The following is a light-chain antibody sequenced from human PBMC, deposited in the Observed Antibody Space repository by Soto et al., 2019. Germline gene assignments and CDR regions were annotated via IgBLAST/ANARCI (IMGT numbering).Light chain of an antibody. CDR2: AAS. Sequence: DIQMTQSPSSLSASVGDRVTITGRASQAIYNYLPSYQQNPGKVPTLLVSAASTLPSGVPSGFSSSGSGTEFTLTISSLQPEDVATCDFQKFSAGPTFGGVTKVEI. CDR1: QAIYNY. J-gene: IGKJ4*01. V-gene: IGKV1-27*01. CDR3: QKFSAGPT.